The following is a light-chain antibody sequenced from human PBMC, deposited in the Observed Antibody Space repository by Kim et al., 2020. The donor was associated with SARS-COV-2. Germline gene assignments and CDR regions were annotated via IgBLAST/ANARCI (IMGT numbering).Light chain of an antibody. CDR1: RSIGNH. J-gene: IGKJ2*03. CDR2: GAS. CDR3: QQSDITPYS. Sequence: DIQMTQSPSSLSASVGDRVTITCRASRSIGNHLNWYQQRPGKATNLLIFGASNLQSGVSSRFSGSDSGTDFTLTIRNLQPEDSATYYCQQSDITPYSLGQGPRREFK. V-gene: IGKV1-39*01.